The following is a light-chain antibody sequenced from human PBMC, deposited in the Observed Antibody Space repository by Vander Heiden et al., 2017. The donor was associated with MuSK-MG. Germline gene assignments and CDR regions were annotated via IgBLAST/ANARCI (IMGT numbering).Light chain of an antibody. CDR3: HDNNTRT. V-gene: IGKV1-5*03. CDR1: QSVGCW. J-gene: IGKJ1*01. Sequence: IHLTQAPTPLSASVGDIVTIGCRASQSVGCWFAWYQQKPGQGPKLLIYTASSIGGGVTSRSSGSGSRTEFTLSIRELQAFDLASYYQHDNNTRTFGQGTKVEIK. CDR2: TAS.